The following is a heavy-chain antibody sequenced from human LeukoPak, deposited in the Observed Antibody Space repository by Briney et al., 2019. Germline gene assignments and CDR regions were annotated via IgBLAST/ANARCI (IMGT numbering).Heavy chain of an antibody. J-gene: IGHJ4*02. V-gene: IGHV1-69*05. D-gene: IGHD6-13*01. CDR1: GGTFSSYA. Sequence: SVKVSCKASGGTFSSYAISWVRQAPGQGLEWMGGIIPIFGTANYAQKFQGRVTITTDESTSTAYMELSSLRSEDTAVYYCAVSRGIAATGSLWYFDYWGQGTLVTVSS. CDR2: IIPIFGTA. CDR3: AVSRGIAATGSLWYFDY.